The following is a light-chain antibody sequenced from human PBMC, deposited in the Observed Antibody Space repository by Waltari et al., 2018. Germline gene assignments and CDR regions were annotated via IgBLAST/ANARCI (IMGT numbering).Light chain of an antibody. V-gene: IGLV4-69*01. Sequence: QLVLTQSPSASASLGASVKLTCTLSSGPSHNIIAWLQKQPGKGPRYLMKVHSDGSHNKGDEIPDRFSGSISGAERYLAISSLQSEDEADYYCQTGGHGTWVFGGGTKLTVL. CDR2: VHSDGSH. CDR1: SGPSHNI. J-gene: IGLJ3*02. CDR3: QTGGHGTWV.